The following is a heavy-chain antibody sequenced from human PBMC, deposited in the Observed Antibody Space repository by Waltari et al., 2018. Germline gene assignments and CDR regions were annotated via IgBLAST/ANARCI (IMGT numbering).Heavy chain of an antibody. CDR2: IYRGGET. Sequence: VQLVESGGGVVQPGDSVRLSCAASGVIVSNNYMSWVRQPPGKGLEWVSVIYRGGETYYADSVKGRFTISRDNSKNTLDLQMNNVRAEDTAVYYCTSDHGLSWPLDWGQGTMVTVSS. CDR1: GVIVSNNY. D-gene: IGHD6-13*01. J-gene: IGHJ4*02. V-gene: IGHV3-53*01. CDR3: TSDHGLSWPLD.